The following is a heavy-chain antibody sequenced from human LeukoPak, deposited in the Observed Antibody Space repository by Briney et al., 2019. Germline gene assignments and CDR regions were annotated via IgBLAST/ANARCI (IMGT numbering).Heavy chain of an antibody. CDR3: ATLAVAGTNWYFDL. CDR1: GGSISSYY. CDR2: IYYSGST. Sequence: SEALSLTCTVSGGSISSYYWSWIRQPPGKGLEWIGYIYYSGSTNYNPSLKSRVTISVDTSKNQFSLKLSSVTAADTAVYYCATLAVAGTNWYFDLWGRGTLVTVSS. V-gene: IGHV4-59*01. D-gene: IGHD6-19*01. J-gene: IGHJ2*01.